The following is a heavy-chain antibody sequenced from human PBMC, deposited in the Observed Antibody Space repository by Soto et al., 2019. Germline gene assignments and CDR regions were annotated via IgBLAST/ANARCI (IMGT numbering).Heavy chain of an antibody. CDR2: IIPIFGTA. V-gene: IGHV1-69*06. J-gene: IGHJ6*02. D-gene: IGHD6-13*01. Sequence: QVQLVQSGAEVKKPGSSVKVSCKASGGTFSSYAISWVRQAPGQGLEWMGGIIPIFGTANYAQKFQGRVTVTADKSTSTAYMELSSLRSEDTAVYYSAGLSIAAAGKSPHFYYYGMHVWGQGTTVTVSS. CDR1: GGTFSSYA. CDR3: AGLSIAAAGKSPHFYYYGMHV.